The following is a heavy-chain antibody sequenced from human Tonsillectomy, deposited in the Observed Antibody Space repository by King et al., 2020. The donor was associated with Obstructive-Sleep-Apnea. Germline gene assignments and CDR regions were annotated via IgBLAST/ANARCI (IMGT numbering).Heavy chain of an antibody. Sequence: VQLQESGPGLVKPSETLSLTCTVFGGSISSYYWSWIRQPPGKGLEWIGHIYYSGSTNYNPSLKSRVTISVDTSKNQFSLKVSSVTAADTAVYYCARAGSTVTSTSLSYWYFDLWGRGTLVTVSS. D-gene: IGHD4-17*01. CDR3: ARAGSTVTSTSLSYWYFDL. J-gene: IGHJ2*01. CDR1: GGSISSYY. V-gene: IGHV4-59*01. CDR2: IYYSGST.